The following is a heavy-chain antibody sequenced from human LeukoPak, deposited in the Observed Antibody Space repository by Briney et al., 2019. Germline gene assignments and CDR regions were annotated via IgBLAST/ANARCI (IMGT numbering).Heavy chain of an antibody. CDR3: ARARDYDFWSGYPSTYYYYYGMDV. J-gene: IGHJ6*02. Sequence: GGSLRLSCAASGFTFSSYWMHWVRQAPGKGLVWVSRINSDGSSTSYADSVKGRFTISRDNAKNTLYLQMNSLRAEDTAVYYCARARDYDFWSGYPSTYYYYYGMDVWGQGTTVIVSS. CDR2: INSDGSST. CDR1: GFTFSSYW. D-gene: IGHD3-3*01. V-gene: IGHV3-74*01.